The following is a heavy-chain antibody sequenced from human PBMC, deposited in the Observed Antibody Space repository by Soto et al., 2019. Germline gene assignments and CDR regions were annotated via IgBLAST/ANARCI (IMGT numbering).Heavy chain of an antibody. CDR2: ISGGSSYT. Sequence: QVQLVECGGGLVKPGGSLRLSCAASGFSFGDSYMSWIRQSAGKGLEWLSYISGGSSYTKYAESVKGRFTISRDNARRSLFLQVNGLRADDTAIYYCAKTRVADSGYYFDHWGQGTMVTVSS. CDR1: GFSFGDSY. J-gene: IGHJ4*02. D-gene: IGHD3-10*01. CDR3: AKTRVADSGYYFDH. V-gene: IGHV3-11*05.